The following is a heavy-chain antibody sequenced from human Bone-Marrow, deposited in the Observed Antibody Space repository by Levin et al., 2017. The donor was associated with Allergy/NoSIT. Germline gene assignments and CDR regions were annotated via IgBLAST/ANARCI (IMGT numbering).Heavy chain of an antibody. CDR2: IKQDGIEK. Sequence: PGGSLRLSCAATGFTFISHYISCVRQAPGKGLEWLTNIKQDGIEKTYVDSVKGRFTISRDNTKNSLYLQLNSLRAEDTAIYFCARDENYGVSGSYFDLWGRGTLVTVSS. D-gene: IGHD4-17*01. J-gene: IGHJ2*01. CDR3: ARDENYGVSGSYFDL. V-gene: IGHV3-7*01. CDR1: GFTFISHY.